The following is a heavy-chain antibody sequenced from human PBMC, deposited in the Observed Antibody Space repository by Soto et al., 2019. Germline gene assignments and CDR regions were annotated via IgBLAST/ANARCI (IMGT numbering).Heavy chain of an antibody. CDR2: IYYSGST. CDR1: GGSISSYY. J-gene: IGHJ4*02. Sequence: QVQLQESGPGLVKPSETLSLTCTVSGGSISSYYWSWIRQPPGKGLEWIGYIYYSGSTNYNPSLKSRVTISGDTSKNQFSLKLSSVTAADTAVSYCARARGGYFDYWGQGTLVTVSS. CDR3: ARARGGYFDY. V-gene: IGHV4-59*01.